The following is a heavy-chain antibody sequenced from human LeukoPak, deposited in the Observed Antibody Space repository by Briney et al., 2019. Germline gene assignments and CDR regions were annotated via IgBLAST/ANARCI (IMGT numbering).Heavy chain of an antibody. CDR2: IYYSGST. Sequence: SETLSLTCTVSGDSISSGSYYWGWIRQSPGKDLEWIGSIYYSGSTHYNPSLKSRVTISVGTSKKQFSLKLSSVTAADTAVYYCARNSSSWSFDYWGQGTLVTVSS. CDR3: ARNSSSWSFDY. CDR1: GDSISSGSYY. V-gene: IGHV4-39*01. D-gene: IGHD6-13*01. J-gene: IGHJ4*01.